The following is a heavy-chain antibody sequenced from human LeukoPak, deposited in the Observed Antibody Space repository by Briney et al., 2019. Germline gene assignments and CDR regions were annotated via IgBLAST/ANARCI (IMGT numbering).Heavy chain of an antibody. Sequence: GSLRLSCAASGFTFSSYAMHWVRQAPGKGLEWVAVISYDGSNKYYADSVKGRFTISRDNSKNTLYLQMNSLRAEDTAVYYCARVVGQYVARYFDYWGQGTLVTASS. D-gene: IGHD3-16*01. J-gene: IGHJ4*02. CDR3: ARVVGQYVARYFDY. V-gene: IGHV3-30-3*01. CDR2: ISYDGSNK. CDR1: GFTFSSYA.